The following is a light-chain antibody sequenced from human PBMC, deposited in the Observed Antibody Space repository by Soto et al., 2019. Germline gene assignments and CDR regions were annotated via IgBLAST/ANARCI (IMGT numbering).Light chain of an antibody. J-gene: IGLJ2*01. Sequence: QPVLTQPPSASGTPGQRVTISCSGSSSNIGTNTVNWYQHLPGSAPKLLIYSNNQRPSGVPDRFSGSKSGTSASLAISGLQPDDEADYDCEAWDGSLNVVLFGGGTKVTVL. V-gene: IGLV1-44*01. CDR2: SNN. CDR1: SSNIGTNT. CDR3: EAWDGSLNVVL.